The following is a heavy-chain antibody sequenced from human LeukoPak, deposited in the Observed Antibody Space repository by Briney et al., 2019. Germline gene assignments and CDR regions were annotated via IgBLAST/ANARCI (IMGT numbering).Heavy chain of an antibody. CDR2: ISGST. J-gene: IGHJ4*02. D-gene: IGHD3-22*01. V-gene: IGHV3-23*01. CDR1: GFTFRSCA. CDR3: AKTLYYYDSSGYYYFDY. Sequence: GGSLRLSCAASGFTFRSCAMSWVRQAPGEGLEWVSAISGSTYYADSVKGRFTISRDNSKNTLYLQMNSLRAEDTAVYYCAKTLYYYDSSGYYYFDYWGQGTLVTVSS.